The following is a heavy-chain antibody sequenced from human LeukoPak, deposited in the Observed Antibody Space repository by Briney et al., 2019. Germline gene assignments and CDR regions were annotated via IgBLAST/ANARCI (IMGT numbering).Heavy chain of an antibody. J-gene: IGHJ4*02. CDR3: ARDLQEYGSGSYYPHY. CDR2: ISAYNGNT. D-gene: IGHD3-10*01. V-gene: IGHV1-18*01. Sequence: ASVKVSCKASGYTFTSYGISWVRQAPGQGLEWMGWISAYNGNTNYAQKLQGRVTMTTDTSTSTAYMELRSLRSDDTAVYYCARDLQEYGSGSYYPHYWGQGTLVTVSS. CDR1: GYTFTSYG.